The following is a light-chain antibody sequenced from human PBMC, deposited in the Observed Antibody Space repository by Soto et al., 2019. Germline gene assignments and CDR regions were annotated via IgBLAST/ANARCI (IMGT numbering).Light chain of an antibody. Sequence: QAVVSQPPSASGTPGQRVTISCSGSSSNIGINFVYWYQQLPGAAPKLLIYSNNQRLSGVPDRFTGSRSGTSASLAIRGLQSEDEAEYYCAVWDDSLSGYVFGTGTKLTVL. V-gene: IGLV1-47*02. CDR3: AVWDDSLSGYV. CDR2: SNN. J-gene: IGLJ1*01. CDR1: SSNIGINF.